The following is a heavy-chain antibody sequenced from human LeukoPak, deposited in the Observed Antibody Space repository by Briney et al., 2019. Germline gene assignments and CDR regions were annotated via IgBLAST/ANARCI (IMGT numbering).Heavy chain of an antibody. CDR3: ARDGPEDDYVWWSYRHHVYFDY. V-gene: IGHV3-30*04. Sequence: GGSLRLVRAPAGFSFSSHAMRWVRQAPGRGLGWEAFISYDGSNKYYADCGKGRFTISRDNSKNTLYLQMNSLRAEDTAVYYCARDGPEDDYVWWSYRHHVYFDYWGQGTLVTVSS. D-gene: IGHD3-16*02. CDR2: ISYDGSNK. CDR1: GFSFSSHA. J-gene: IGHJ4*02.